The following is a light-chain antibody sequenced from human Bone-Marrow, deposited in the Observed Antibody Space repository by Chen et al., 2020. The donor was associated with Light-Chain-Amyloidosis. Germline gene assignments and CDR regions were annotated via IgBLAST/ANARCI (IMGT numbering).Light chain of an antibody. CDR1: DLPTKY. CDR2: RDT. J-gene: IGLJ2*01. Sequence: SYELTQPPPVSVSPGQMARRTCSGDDLPTKYAYWYQQKPGQAPVLVIHRDTERPSGISERFSGSSSGTTATLTISGVQAEDEADYHCQSADSSGTYEVIFGGGTKLTVL. V-gene: IGLV3-25*03. CDR3: QSADSSGTYEVI.